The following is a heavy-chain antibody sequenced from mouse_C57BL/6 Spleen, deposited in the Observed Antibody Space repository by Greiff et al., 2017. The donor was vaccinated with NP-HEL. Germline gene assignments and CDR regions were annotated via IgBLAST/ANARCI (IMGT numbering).Heavy chain of an antibody. D-gene: IGHD3-2*02. V-gene: IGHV1-69*01. CDR2: IDPSDSYT. CDR1: GYTFTSYW. J-gene: IGHJ4*01. CDR3: ARSGRGRNYAMDY. Sequence: VQLQQPGAELVMPGASVKLSCKASGYTFTSYWMHWVKQRPGQGLEWIGEIDPSDSYTNYNQKFKGKSTLTVDKSSSTAYMQLSSLTSEDSAVYYCARSGRGRNYAMDYWGQGTSVTVSS.